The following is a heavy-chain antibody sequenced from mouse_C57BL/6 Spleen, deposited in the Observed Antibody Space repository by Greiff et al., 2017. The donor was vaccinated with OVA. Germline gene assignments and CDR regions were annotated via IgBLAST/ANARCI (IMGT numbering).Heavy chain of an antibody. CDR3: AREDYDYDEGDYYAMDY. J-gene: IGHJ4*01. D-gene: IGHD2-4*01. CDR1: GYTFTSYW. Sequence: VQLQQPGAELVKPGASVKMSCKASGYTFTSYWITWVKQRPGLGLEWIGDIYPGSGSTNYNEKFKSKATLTVDTSSSTAYMQLSSLTSEDSAVYYCAREDYDYDEGDYYAMDYWGQGTSVTVSS. V-gene: IGHV1-55*01. CDR2: IYPGSGST.